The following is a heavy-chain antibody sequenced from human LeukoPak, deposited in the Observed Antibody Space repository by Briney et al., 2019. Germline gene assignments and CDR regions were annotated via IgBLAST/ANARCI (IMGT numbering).Heavy chain of an antibody. Sequence: PSETLSLTCTVSGGSISSYYWSWIRRTAGKGLEWIGHVYTGGSISYNPSLKSRVTISVDTSKNQVSLKLSSVTAADTAVYYCARSFFVVTLVSPYDAFEVWGRGTMVTVSS. J-gene: IGHJ3*01. CDR3: ARSFFVVTLVSPYDAFEV. D-gene: IGHD2-21*01. CDR2: VYTGGSI. V-gene: IGHV4-4*07. CDR1: GGSISSYY.